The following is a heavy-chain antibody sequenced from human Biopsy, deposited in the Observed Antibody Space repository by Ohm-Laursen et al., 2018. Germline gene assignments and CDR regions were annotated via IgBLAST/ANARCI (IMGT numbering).Heavy chain of an antibody. Sequence: QTLSLTCAISGDSVSSNSAAWNWIRQSPSRGLEWLGRTYYRSKWYNDYAASVKSRITINPDTSKNQFSLQLNSVTPEDTAVYYCARDTIGYDSSGYYYGDGFDMWGQGTMVTVSS. CDR3: ARDTIGYDSSGYYYGDGFDM. J-gene: IGHJ3*02. CDR2: TYYRSKWYN. CDR1: GDSVSSNSAA. D-gene: IGHD3-22*01. V-gene: IGHV6-1*01.